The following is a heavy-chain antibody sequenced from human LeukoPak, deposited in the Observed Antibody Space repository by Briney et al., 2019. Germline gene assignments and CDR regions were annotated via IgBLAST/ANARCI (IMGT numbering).Heavy chain of an antibody. V-gene: IGHV4-38-2*02. CDR1: GYSISSGHY. Sequence: SETLSLTCTVSGYSISSGHYWGWIRQPPGKGLEWIGTIYHSGSTYYNPSLKSRVTISVDTSKNQFSLKLSSVTAADTAVYYCARRRRYCSSTSCYGGFDYWGQGTLVTVSS. D-gene: IGHD2-2*01. CDR2: IYHSGST. CDR3: ARRRRYCSSTSCYGGFDY. J-gene: IGHJ4*02.